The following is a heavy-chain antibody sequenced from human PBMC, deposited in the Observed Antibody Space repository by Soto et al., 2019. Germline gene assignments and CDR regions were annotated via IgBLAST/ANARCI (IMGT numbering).Heavy chain of an antibody. CDR3: ARDNLAFQGAFDL. Sequence: GGSVSLSCSVSGFIFRDFQINWVRQAPGRGLAWLACITGISAFPHLQDFLEGRFNIFRGNPNNLLFLQMDNLRPEDTAVYYCARDNLAFQGAFDLWGQGTLVTVPQ. J-gene: IGHJ4*02. CDR1: GFIFRDFQ. D-gene: IGHD3-16*01. CDR2: ITGISAFP. V-gene: IGHV3-21*01.